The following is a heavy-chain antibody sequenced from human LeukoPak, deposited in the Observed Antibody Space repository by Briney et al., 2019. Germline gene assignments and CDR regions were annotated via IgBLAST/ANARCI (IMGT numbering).Heavy chain of an antibody. V-gene: IGHV3-53*01. CDR2: IYSGGSA. J-gene: IGHJ6*02. CDR1: GFTVSSNY. CDR3: ARDPYYYGMDV. Sequence: PGGSLRLSCAASGFTVSSNYMSWVRQARGKGLEWVSVIYSGGSAYYADSVKGRFTISRDNSKNTLYLQMNSLRAEDTAVYYCARDPYYYGMDVWGQGTTVTVSS.